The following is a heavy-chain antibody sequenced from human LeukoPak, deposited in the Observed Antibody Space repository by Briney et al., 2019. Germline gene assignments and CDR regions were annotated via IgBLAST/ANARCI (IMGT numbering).Heavy chain of an antibody. V-gene: IGHV1-2*06. CDR1: GYTFTGYY. CDR2: INPNSGGT. CDR3: SRVTRLLGATIDY. D-gene: IGHD1-26*01. J-gene: IGHJ4*02. Sequence: ASVKVSCKASGYTFTGYYMHWVRQAPGPGLEWMGRINPNSGGTNYAQKFQARVTMTSDTSIGTAYMELSRLRSDNTAVYYCSRVTRLLGATIDYWGQGTLVTVSS.